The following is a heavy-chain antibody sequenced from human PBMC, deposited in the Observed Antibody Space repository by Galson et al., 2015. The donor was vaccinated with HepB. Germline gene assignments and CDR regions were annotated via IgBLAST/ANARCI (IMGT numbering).Heavy chain of an antibody. D-gene: IGHD3-3*01. J-gene: IGHJ6*03. V-gene: IGHV3-48*01. CDR1: GFTYSTYG. CDR3: ARSRFDFWSGYDYYMDV. Sequence: SLRLSCAASGFTYSTYGLNWVRQAPGKGLEWVSYISRSSSAISYADSVKGRFTISRDNAKNSLYLQMNSLRVEDTAVYYCARSRFDFWSGYDYYMDVWGKGTTVTVSS. CDR2: ISRSSSAI.